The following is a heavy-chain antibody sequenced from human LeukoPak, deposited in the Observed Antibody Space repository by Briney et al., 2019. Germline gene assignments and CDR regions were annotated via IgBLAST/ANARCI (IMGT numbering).Heavy chain of an antibody. Sequence: GGSLRLSCAASGVTVGTNSMSWARQSPGKGLEWVSVIYSGGSTYNADSVNGRFTVSRDNSRNTLFLQMNNLRAEDTALYFCASAREYCGSAECYEYFQHWGQGTLVIVSS. CDR1: GVTVGTNS. V-gene: IGHV3-53*01. J-gene: IGHJ1*01. D-gene: IGHD2-21*01. CDR2: IYSGGST. CDR3: ASAREYCGSAECYEYFQH.